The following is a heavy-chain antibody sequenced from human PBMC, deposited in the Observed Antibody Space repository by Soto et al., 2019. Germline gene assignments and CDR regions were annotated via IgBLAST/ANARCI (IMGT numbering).Heavy chain of an antibody. Sequence: GSLRLSCTASGFTFSNAWMSWVRQAPGKGLEWVGRIKSKTDGGTTDYAAPVKGRFTISRDDSKNTLYLQMNSLKTADTAVYYCTTGPYSNYFDYWGQGTLVTVSS. J-gene: IGHJ4*02. CDR3: TTGPYSNYFDY. CDR1: GFTFSNAW. CDR2: IKSKTDGGTT. D-gene: IGHD4-4*01. V-gene: IGHV3-15*01.